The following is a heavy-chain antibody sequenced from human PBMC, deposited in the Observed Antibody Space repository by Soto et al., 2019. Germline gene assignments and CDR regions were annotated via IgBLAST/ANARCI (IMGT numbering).Heavy chain of an antibody. D-gene: IGHD1-26*01. CDR1: GGTFSSYA. Sequence: ASVKVSFKASGGTFSSYAISWVRQAPGQGLEWMGGIIPIFGTANYAQKFQGRVTITADESTSTAYMELSSLRSEDTAVYYCASGRSGSYFDYWGQGTLVTVSS. V-gene: IGHV1-69*13. J-gene: IGHJ4*02. CDR3: ASGRSGSYFDY. CDR2: IIPIFGTA.